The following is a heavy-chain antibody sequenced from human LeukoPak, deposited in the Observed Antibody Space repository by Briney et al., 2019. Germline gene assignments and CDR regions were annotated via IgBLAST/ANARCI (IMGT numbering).Heavy chain of an antibody. CDR2: IYYSGST. V-gene: IGHV4-59*08. Sequence: SETLSLTCTVSGGSISSYYWSWIRQPPGKGLEWIGYIYYSGSTNYNPSLKSRVTISVDTSKNQFSLKLSSVTAADTAVYYCASHYFDDAFDVWGQGTKVTVSS. J-gene: IGHJ3*01. D-gene: IGHD3-10*01. CDR3: ASHYFDDAFDV. CDR1: GGSISSYY.